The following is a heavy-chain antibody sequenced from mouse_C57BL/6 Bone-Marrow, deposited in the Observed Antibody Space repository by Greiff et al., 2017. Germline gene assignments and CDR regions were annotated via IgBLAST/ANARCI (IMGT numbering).Heavy chain of an antibody. CDR3: AIGTRVVEYSMDY. D-gene: IGHD1-1*01. J-gene: IGHJ4*01. V-gene: IGHV1-74*01. CDR1: GYTFTSYW. CDR2: IHSSDSDT. Sequence: VKLQQPGAELVKPGASVKVSCKASGYTFTSYWMDWVKQRPGKGLEWIGRIHSSDSDTNYHQQFKGQATLTVDKSSSTAYMQLSSLTSVDSAVYYCAIGTRVVEYSMDYWGQGTSVTVSS.